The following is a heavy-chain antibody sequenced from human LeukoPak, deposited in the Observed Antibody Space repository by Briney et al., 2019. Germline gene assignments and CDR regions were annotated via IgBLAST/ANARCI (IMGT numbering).Heavy chain of an antibody. Sequence: GGSLRLSCVVSGLTVSSNYITWVRQAPGKGLEWVSVFLSGGSTHYADSVKARFSMSRDNSRNIVYLQLNSLRADDTAVYYCARSGLTGRGNGLDVWGQGTTVTVSS. CDR3: ARSGLTGRGNGLDV. CDR1: GLTVSSNY. D-gene: IGHD3/OR15-3a*01. CDR2: FLSGGST. J-gene: IGHJ6*02. V-gene: IGHV3-53*01.